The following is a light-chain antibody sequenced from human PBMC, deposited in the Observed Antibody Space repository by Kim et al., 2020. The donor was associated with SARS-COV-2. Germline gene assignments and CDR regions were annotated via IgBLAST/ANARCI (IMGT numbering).Light chain of an antibody. J-gene: IGLJ3*02. CDR2: EVS. CDR3: CSYAGSSTWV. Sequence: GQSINISCTGTSNDVGSYNLVSWYQQHPGKAPKLMIYEVSKRPSGVSNRFSGYKSGNTASLTISGLQAEDEADYYCCSYAGSSTWVFGGGTQLTVL. CDR1: SNDVGSYNL. V-gene: IGLV2-23*02.